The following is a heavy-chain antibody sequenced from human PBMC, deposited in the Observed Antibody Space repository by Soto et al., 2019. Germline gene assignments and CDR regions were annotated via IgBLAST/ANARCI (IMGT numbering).Heavy chain of an antibody. CDR3: AKAEHDFWSGYRVPSFDY. V-gene: IGHV3-23*01. CDR2: ISGSGGST. CDR1: GFTFSSYA. J-gene: IGHJ4*02. D-gene: IGHD3-3*01. Sequence: GGSLRLSCAASGFTFSSYAMSWVRQAPGKGLEWVSAISGSGGSTYYADSVKGRFTISRDNSKNTLYLQMNSLRAEDTAVYYCAKAEHDFWSGYRVPSFDYWGQGTLVTVSS.